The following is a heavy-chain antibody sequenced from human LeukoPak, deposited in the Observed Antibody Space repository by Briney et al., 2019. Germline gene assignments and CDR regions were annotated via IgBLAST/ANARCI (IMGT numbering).Heavy chain of an antibody. Sequence: GESLKISCKGSGYSFTSDWIGWVRQMPGRGMEWMGLIYPGDSDTRYSPSFQGQVTISVDKSVNTAYVQWSSLKASDTAMYYCARLGDLYGDYTINDYWGQGTLVSVSS. V-gene: IGHV5-51*01. CDR3: ARLGDLYGDYTINDY. CDR1: GYSFTSDW. J-gene: IGHJ4*02. CDR2: IYPGDSDT. D-gene: IGHD4-17*01.